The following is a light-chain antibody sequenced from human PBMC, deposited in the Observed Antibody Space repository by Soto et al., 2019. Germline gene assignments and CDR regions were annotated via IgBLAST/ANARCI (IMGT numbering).Light chain of an antibody. CDR1: GSDIAVYDF. Sequence: QSVLTQPPSASGSPGQSVTISCAGTGSDIAVYDFVSWYQQHPDKAPKLIIYEVYKRPSGVPDRFSDSKSGNTASLTVSGLQAEDEADYYCSSIAGDNTVVFGGGTKLTVL. CDR3: SSIAGDNTVV. J-gene: IGLJ2*01. V-gene: IGLV2-8*01. CDR2: EVY.